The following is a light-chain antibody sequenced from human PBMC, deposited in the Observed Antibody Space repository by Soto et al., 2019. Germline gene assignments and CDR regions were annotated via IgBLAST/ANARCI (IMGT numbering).Light chain of an antibody. J-gene: IGKJ5*01. Sequence: AXVGPSYALSCRARQSISAYLNWYQHNPGKAPKLLIYGASNLQSGVPSRFSGSGSGTDFTLTISSLQPEDFATYYCQQTYTTPVFGQGTRLEIK. V-gene: IGKV1-39*01. CDR1: QSISAY. CDR2: GAS. CDR3: QQTYTTPV.